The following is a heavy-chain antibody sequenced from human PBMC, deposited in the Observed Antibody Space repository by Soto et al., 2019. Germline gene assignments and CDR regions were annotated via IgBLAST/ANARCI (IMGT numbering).Heavy chain of an antibody. D-gene: IGHD6-19*01. Sequence: GGSLRLSCAASGFTFSSYSMNWVRQAPGKGLEWVSSISSSSSYIYYADSVKGRFTISRDNAKNSLYLQMNSLRAEDTAVYYCAREGAVAGTGYYYYYYGMDVWGQGTTVTVSS. V-gene: IGHV3-21*01. CDR3: AREGAVAGTGYYYYYYGMDV. CDR1: GFTFSSYS. CDR2: ISSSSSYI. J-gene: IGHJ6*02.